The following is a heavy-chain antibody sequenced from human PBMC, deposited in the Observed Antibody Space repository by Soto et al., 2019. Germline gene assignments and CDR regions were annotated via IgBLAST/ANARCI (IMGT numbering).Heavy chain of an antibody. CDR1: GFTFSSYG. CDR2: IWYDGSNK. J-gene: IGHJ4*02. Sequence: QVQLVESGGGVVQPGRSLRLSCAASGFTFSSYGMHWVRQAPGKGLEWVAVIWYDGSNKYYADSVKGRFTISRDNSKNTLYLQMSSLSAEDTAVYYCAREGGIAAYFDYWGQGTLVTVSS. D-gene: IGHD6-13*01. CDR3: AREGGIAAYFDY. V-gene: IGHV3-33*01.